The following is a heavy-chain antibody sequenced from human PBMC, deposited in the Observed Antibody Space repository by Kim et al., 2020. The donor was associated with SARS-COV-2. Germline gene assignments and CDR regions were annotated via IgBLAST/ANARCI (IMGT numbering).Heavy chain of an antibody. Sequence: SETLSLTCTVSGGSVSSSSYNWGWIRQPPGKGLEWIGSILYSGSTFYNPSLKSRVTTSVDTSKNQLSLKLSSVTAADTAVYYCATYYYHSSGYVDYWGQG. CDR1: GGSVSSSSYN. J-gene: IGHJ4*02. CDR2: ILYSGST. V-gene: IGHV4-39*01. CDR3: ATYYYHSSGYVDY. D-gene: IGHD3-22*01.